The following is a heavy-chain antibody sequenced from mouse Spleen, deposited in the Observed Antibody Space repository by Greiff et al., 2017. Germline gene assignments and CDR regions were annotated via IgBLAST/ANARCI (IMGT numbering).Heavy chain of an antibody. Sequence: EVQRVESGGGLVQPGGSMKLSCVASGFTFSDYWMNWVRQSPEKGLEWIAQIRLKSDNYATHYAETVKGKFTISRDDSKSSVYLQMNNLRAEDTGVYFCTGLLDFWGQGTTLTVSS. CDR3: TGLLDF. J-gene: IGHJ2*01. CDR1: GFTFSDYW. V-gene: IGHV6-3*01. CDR2: IRLKSDNYAT.